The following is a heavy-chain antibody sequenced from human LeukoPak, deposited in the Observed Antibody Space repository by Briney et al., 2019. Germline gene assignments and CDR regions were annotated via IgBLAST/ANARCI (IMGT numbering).Heavy chain of an antibody. J-gene: IGHJ6*03. D-gene: IGHD6-25*01. Sequence: SETLSLTCTVYGGSFSGYYWSWIRQPPGKGLEWIGEINHSGSTNYNPSLKSRVTISVDTSKNQFSLKLSSVTAADTAVYYCARGRRVYIKRLRTDYYYYMDVWGKGTTVTVSS. CDR2: INHSGST. CDR3: ARGRRVYIKRLRTDYYYYMDV. V-gene: IGHV4-34*01. CDR1: GGSFSGYY.